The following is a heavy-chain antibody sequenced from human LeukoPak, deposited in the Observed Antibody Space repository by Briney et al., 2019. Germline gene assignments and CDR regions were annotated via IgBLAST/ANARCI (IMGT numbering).Heavy chain of an antibody. CDR2: INHSGST. CDR3: ARLRRTLVRGGTETGAGDY. Sequence: SETLSLTCAVYGGSFSGYYWSWIRQPPGKGLEWIGEINHSGSTNYNPSLKSRVTISVDKSKSQFSLKLSSVTAADTAVYYCARLRRTLVRGGTETGAGDYWGQGTLVTVSS. V-gene: IGHV4-34*01. J-gene: IGHJ4*02. CDR1: GGSFSGYY. D-gene: IGHD3-10*01.